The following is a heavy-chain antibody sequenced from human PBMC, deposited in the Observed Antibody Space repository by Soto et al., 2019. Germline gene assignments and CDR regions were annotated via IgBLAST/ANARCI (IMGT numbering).Heavy chain of an antibody. Sequence: ASVKVSCKASGYTFTGYYMHWVRQAPGQGLEWMGWINPNSGGTNYAQKFQGWVTMTRDTSISTAYMELSRLRSDDTAVYYCARVHRGSYSYFYYGKDVWGQGTTVTVSS. J-gene: IGHJ6*02. CDR3: ARVHRGSYSYFYYGKDV. CDR1: GYTFTGYY. CDR2: INPNSGGT. D-gene: IGHD1-26*01. V-gene: IGHV1-2*04.